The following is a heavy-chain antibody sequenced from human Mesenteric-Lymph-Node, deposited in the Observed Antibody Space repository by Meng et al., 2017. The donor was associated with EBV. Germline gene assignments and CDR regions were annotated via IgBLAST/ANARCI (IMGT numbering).Heavy chain of an antibody. D-gene: IGHD3-10*01. CDR3: ARGAYEGSGSKFAD. Sequence: QLKESGPGRVSPSPTLSLPCAVAGGSISSGGYYWTWIRQPPGKGLEWIGYMYSSGSTYYNPSLESRFAMSLDTYKNQFSLRLTSVTAADTALYYCARGAYEGSGSKFADWGQGTLVTVSS. CDR2: MYSSGST. V-gene: IGHV4-30-4*01. J-gene: IGHJ4*02. CDR1: GGSISSGGYY.